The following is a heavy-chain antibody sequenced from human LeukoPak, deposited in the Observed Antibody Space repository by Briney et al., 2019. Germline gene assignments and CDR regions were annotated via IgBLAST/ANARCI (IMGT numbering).Heavy chain of an antibody. CDR1: GFTFSSYA. J-gene: IGHJ4*02. CDR2: ISGSGGST. CDR3: AKDGYSSIPGFHFEY. D-gene: IGHD6-13*01. V-gene: IGHV3-23*01. Sequence: GGSLRLSCAASGFTFSSYAMSWVRQAPGKGLEWVSAISGSGGSTYYADSVKGRFTISRDNAKNSLYLQMNSLRAEDTAVYYCAKDGYSSIPGFHFEYWGQGTPVTVSS.